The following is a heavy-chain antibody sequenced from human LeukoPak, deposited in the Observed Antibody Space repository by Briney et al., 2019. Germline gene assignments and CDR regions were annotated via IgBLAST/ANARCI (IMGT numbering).Heavy chain of an antibody. V-gene: IGHV3-7*01. CDR2: IKQDGSEK. Sequence: GGSLRLSCAASGFTFSSYWMSWVRQAPGKGLEWVANIKQDGSEKYYVDSVKGRYTISRDNAKNSLYLQMNSLRAEDTAVYYCAKEPLRLVRGSVDYWGQGTLVTVSS. D-gene: IGHD3-10*01. CDR3: AKEPLRLVRGSVDY. CDR1: GFTFSSYW. J-gene: IGHJ4*02.